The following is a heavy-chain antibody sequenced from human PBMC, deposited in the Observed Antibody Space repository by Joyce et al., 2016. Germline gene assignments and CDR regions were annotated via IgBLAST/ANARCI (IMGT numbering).Heavy chain of an antibody. CDR1: GVTCRNYA. D-gene: IGHD1-1*01. J-gene: IGHJ4*02. CDR2: VSYDGSNK. V-gene: IGHV3-30-3*01. CDR3: ARETAVTGTTFDY. Sequence: QVHLVESGGGVVPPGMSLSLSCAAFGVTCRNYAMHWVRKTPGKGLEWVSIVSYDGSNKFYTDSVEGRFTISKDFSRNTVYLQMNSLRVDDTAVYYCARETAVTGTTFDYWGQGALVTVSS.